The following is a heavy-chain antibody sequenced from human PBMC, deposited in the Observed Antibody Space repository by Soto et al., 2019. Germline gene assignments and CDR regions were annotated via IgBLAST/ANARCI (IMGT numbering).Heavy chain of an antibody. J-gene: IGHJ4*02. V-gene: IGHV4-59*08. CDR3: AKNCNWGSLVH. Sequence: SETLSLTCTVSGDSISTDYWSWIRQSPGKGLEWIGFIYYGGSTNYNPSLKSRVTISVDTPKNQFSLKLSSVTAADTAVYYCAKNCNWGSLVHWGQGTLVTVSS. D-gene: IGHD7-27*01. CDR2: IYYGGST. CDR1: GDSISTDY.